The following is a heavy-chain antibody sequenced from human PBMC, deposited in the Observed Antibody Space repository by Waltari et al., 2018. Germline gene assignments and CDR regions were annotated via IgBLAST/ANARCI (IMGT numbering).Heavy chain of an antibody. CDR2: IDYSGST. Sequence: QLQLQESGPGLVKPSATLSLPCTVSGGSISSSSYYRRWIRQPPGKGLEWIGSIDYSGSTYYNPSLKSRVTISVDTSKNQFSLKLSSVTGADTAVYYCARLGYCSGGSCYYFDYWGQGTLVTVSS. V-gene: IGHV4-39*01. CDR1: GGSISSSSYY. D-gene: IGHD2-15*01. CDR3: ARLGYCSGGSCYYFDY. J-gene: IGHJ4*02.